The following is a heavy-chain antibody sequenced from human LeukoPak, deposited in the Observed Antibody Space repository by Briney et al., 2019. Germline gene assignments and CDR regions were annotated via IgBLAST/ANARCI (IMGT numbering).Heavy chain of an antibody. Sequence: SETLSLTCTVSGGSMTNYYWTWVRQYPGEGLEWFGYVYYTGSVNYNPSLKSRVTILVDSSKTHFSLNLSSVTAADTAVYYCARLAPVAHSGDYLGYFDYWGQGVLVTVSS. D-gene: IGHD4-17*01. V-gene: IGHV4-59*08. CDR3: ARLAPVAHSGDYLGYFDY. J-gene: IGHJ4*02. CDR2: VYYTGSV. CDR1: GGSMTNYY.